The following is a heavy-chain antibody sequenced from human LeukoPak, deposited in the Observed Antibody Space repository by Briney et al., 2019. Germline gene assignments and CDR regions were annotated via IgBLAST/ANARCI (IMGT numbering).Heavy chain of an antibody. CDR2: ISGSGGST. CDR1: GFTFSSYA. D-gene: IGHD3-16*01. V-gene: IGHV3-23*01. J-gene: IGHJ4*02. Sequence: PGVSLRLSCTASGFTFSSYAMSWVRQAPGKGLGWVSVISGSGGSTFYGDSVKGRFTISRDNSKNTLYLQMNSLRAEDTAVYYCAKDGVVTITFEYWGQGTLVTVSS. CDR3: AKDGVVTITFEY.